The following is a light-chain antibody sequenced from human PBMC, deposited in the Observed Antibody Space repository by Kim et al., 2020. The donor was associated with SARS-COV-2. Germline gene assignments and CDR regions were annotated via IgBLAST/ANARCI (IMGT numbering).Light chain of an antibody. J-gene: IGKJ4*01. V-gene: IGKV1-5*03. Sequence: ASVGDRVTITCRASQSISSWLAWYQQKPGKAPDLLIYKASSLESGVPSRFSGSGSGTEFTLTISSLQPDDFATYYCQQYNYSPLTFGGGTKVEIK. CDR2: KAS. CDR3: QQYNYSPLT. CDR1: QSISSW.